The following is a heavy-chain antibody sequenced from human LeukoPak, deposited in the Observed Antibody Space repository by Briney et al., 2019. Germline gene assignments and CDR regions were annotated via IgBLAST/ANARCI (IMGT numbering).Heavy chain of an antibody. D-gene: IGHD3-10*01. Sequence: PGGSLRLSCAASGFTVSSNYMSWVRQAPGKGLEWVSVIYSGGSTYYADSVKGRFTISRDNSKNTLYLQMNSLRAEDTAVYYCARLARYYYGSGSYSYYFDYWGQGTLVTVSS. CDR3: ARLARYYYGSGSYSYYFDY. CDR1: GFTVSSNY. J-gene: IGHJ4*02. V-gene: IGHV3-66*04. CDR2: IYSGGST.